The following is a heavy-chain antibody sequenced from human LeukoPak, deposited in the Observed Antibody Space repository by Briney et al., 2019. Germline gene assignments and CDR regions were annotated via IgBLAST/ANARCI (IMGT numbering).Heavy chain of an antibody. CDR1: GYTFTSYY. D-gene: IGHD2-15*01. Sequence: GASVKVSCKASGYTFTSYYMHWVRQAPGQGLEWMGIINPSDGSTSYAQKFQGRVTMTRDMSTSTVYMELSSLTSEDTAVYYCAGGPDMRAFDIWGQGTMVTVSS. CDR2: INPSDGST. V-gene: IGHV1-46*01. CDR3: AGGPDMRAFDI. J-gene: IGHJ3*02.